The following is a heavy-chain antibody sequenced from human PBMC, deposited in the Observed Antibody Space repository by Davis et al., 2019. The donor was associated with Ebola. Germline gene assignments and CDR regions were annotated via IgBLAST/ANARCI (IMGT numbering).Heavy chain of an antibody. J-gene: IGHJ3*02. CDR1: GFTFSSYS. Sequence: GGSLRLSCAASGFTFSSYSMNWVRQAPGKGLEWVATIKDDESVQFYVDSVKGRFTISRDNAKSSVFLQMNSLRGDDTAVYSCGRGTAFEIWGQGAMVTVSS. CDR3: GRGTAFEI. CDR2: IKDDESVQ. V-gene: IGHV3-7*01.